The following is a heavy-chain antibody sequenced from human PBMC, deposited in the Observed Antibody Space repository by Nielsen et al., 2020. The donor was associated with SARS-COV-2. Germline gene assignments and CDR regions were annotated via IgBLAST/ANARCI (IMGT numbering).Heavy chain of an antibody. Sequence: GESLKISCAASGFTFSSYSMNWVRQAPGKGLEWVSSISSSSSYIYYADSVKGRFTISRDNAKNSLYLQMNSLRAEDTAVYYCAREAVAGTTRDYWGQGTLVTVSS. CDR2: ISSSSSYI. CDR3: AREAVAGTTRDY. J-gene: IGHJ4*02. V-gene: IGHV3-21*01. CDR1: GFTFSSYS. D-gene: IGHD6-19*01.